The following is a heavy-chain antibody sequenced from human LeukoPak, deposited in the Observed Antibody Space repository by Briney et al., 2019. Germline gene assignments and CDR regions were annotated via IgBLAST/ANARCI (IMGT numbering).Heavy chain of an antibody. V-gene: IGHV3-30*02. CDR2: ISYDAKKK. D-gene: IGHD1-26*01. CDR3: AKKVGNADAFDT. J-gene: IGHJ3*02. Sequence: GGSLRLSCGASGFIFNIYGMNWVRQAPGKGLEWVAYISYDAKKKEYGDSVQGRFTVSRDNSKNTLYLQMSNLRPDDTAEYFCAKKVGNADAFDTWGLGTMVTV. CDR1: GFIFNIYG.